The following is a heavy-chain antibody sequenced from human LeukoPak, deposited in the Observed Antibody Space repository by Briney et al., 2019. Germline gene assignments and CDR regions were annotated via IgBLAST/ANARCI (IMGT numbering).Heavy chain of an antibody. CDR1: GGPISTYY. CDR3: AREAGTSTCDY. Sequence: SETLSLTCTVSGGPISTYYWSWIRQPAGKGLEWIGSIYYSGSTYYNPSLKSRVTISVDTSKNQFSLKLSSVTAADTAVYYCAREAGTSTCDYWGQGTLVTVSS. D-gene: IGHD6-13*01. V-gene: IGHV4-4*07. CDR2: IYYSGST. J-gene: IGHJ4*02.